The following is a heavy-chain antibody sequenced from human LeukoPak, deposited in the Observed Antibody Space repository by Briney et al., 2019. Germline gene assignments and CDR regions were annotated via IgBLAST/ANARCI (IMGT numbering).Heavy chain of an antibody. V-gene: IGHV1-8*03. CDR3: ATDRGIAAETGDAEYFQH. CDR1: GYTFTSYD. D-gene: IGHD6-13*01. CDR2: MNPNSGNT. J-gene: IGHJ1*01. Sequence: GASVKVSCKASGYTFTSYDINWVRQATGQGLEWMGWMNPNSGNTGYAQKFQGRVTITRNTSISTAYMELSSLRSEDTAVYYCATDRGIAAETGDAEYFQHWGQGTLVTVSS.